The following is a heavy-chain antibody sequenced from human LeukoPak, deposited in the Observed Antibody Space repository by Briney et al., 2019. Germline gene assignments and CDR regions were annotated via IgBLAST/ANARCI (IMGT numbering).Heavy chain of an antibody. D-gene: IGHD3-22*01. CDR1: GYTFTSYG. J-gene: IGHJ4*02. Sequence: GASVKVSCKASGYTFTSYGISWVRQAPGQGLEWMGWISAYNDNTNYVQKFQGRVTMTTDISTGTAYMELRSLRSDDTAVYYCARERSYYYDSSGYSGGDYWGQGTLVTVSS. V-gene: IGHV1-18*01. CDR3: ARERSYYYDSSGYSGGDY. CDR2: ISAYNDNT.